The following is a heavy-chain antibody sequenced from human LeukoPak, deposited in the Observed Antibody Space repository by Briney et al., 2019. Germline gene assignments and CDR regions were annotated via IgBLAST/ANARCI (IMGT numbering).Heavy chain of an antibody. J-gene: IGHJ4*02. CDR3: ARRRCSTSCQEFDY. D-gene: IGHD2-2*01. CDR1: GYTFTSYA. V-gene: IGHV1-3*03. CDR2: INAGNGNT. Sequence: ASVKVSCKASGYTFTSYAMHWVRQAPGQRLEWMGWINAGNGNTKYSQEFQGRVTITRDTSASTAYMELSSLRSEDMAVYYCARRRCSTSCQEFDYWGQGTLVTVSS.